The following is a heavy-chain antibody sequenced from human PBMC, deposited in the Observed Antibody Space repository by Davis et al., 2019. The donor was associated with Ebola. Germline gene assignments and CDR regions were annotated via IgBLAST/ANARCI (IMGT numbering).Heavy chain of an antibody. Sequence: MPSETLSLTCAVSGGSINTGRSWSWIRQPPGKGLEWIAYIYASGSTDYNPSLKSRVTISVDGSKNQFSLKLGSVTAADTAVHYCARGTLWFGESPTHYFDYWGQGTLVTVSS. V-gene: IGHV4-30-2*01. CDR3: ARGTLWFGESPTHYFDY. D-gene: IGHD3-10*01. CDR2: IYASGST. J-gene: IGHJ4*02. CDR1: GGSINTGRS.